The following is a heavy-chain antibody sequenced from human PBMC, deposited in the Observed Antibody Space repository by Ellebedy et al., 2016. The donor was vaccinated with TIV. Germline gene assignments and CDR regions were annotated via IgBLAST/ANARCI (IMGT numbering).Heavy chain of an antibody. V-gene: IGHV1-46*01. D-gene: IGHD3-22*01. Sequence: ASVKVSCKASGYTFTSYFMYWVRQAPGQGLEWMGIINPSGGDTNYAQRFQGRVTMTRDTFTSTVYMELSSLRSEDTAVYYCARGDKYYYESSGYYYTYWGQGTLVAVSS. CDR3: ARGDKYYYESSGYYYTY. CDR1: GYTFTSYF. CDR2: INPSGGDT. J-gene: IGHJ4*02.